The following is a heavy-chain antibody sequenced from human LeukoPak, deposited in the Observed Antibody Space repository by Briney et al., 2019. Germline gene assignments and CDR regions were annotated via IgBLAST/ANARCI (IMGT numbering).Heavy chain of an antibody. CDR1: GGSISSYY. CDR2: IYYSGST. J-gene: IGHJ4*02. V-gene: IGHV4-59*01. CDR3: AGTIAAAGLDY. Sequence: SETLSLTCTVSGGSISSYYWSWIRQPPGKGLEWIGYIYYSGSTNYNPSLKGRVTISVDTSKNQFSLKLSSVTAADTAVYYCAGTIAAAGLDYWGQGTLVTVSS. D-gene: IGHD6-13*01.